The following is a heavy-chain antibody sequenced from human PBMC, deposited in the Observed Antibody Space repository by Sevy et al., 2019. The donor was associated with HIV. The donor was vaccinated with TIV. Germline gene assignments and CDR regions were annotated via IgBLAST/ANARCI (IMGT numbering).Heavy chain of an antibody. CDR2: ISAYNGNT. J-gene: IGHJ5*02. Sequence: ASVKVSCKASGYTFTSYGISWVRQAPGQGLEWMGWISAYNGNTNYAQKLQGRVTMTTDTSTSTAYMELRSLRSDDTAVYYCARDQYYYDSSGYYYWHHWGQGTLVTVSS. CDR1: GYTFTSYG. D-gene: IGHD3-22*01. V-gene: IGHV1-18*01. CDR3: ARDQYYYDSSGYYYWHH.